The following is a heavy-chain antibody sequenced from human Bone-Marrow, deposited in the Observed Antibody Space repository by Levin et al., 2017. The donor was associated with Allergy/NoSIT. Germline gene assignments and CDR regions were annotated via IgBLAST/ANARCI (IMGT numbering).Heavy chain of an antibody. CDR2: ISWNSGSI. J-gene: IGHJ2*01. V-gene: IGHV3-9*01. D-gene: IGHD4-17*01. Sequence: GGSLRLSCAASGFTFDDYAMHWVRQAPGKGLEWVSGISWNSGSIGYADSVKGRFTISRDNAKNSLYLQMNSLRAEDTALYYCAKDISYGDGGYFDLWGRGTLVTVSS. CDR3: AKDISYGDGGYFDL. CDR1: GFTFDDYA.